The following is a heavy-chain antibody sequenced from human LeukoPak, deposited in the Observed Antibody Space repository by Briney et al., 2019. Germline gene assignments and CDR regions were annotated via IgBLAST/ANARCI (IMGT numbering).Heavy chain of an antibody. V-gene: IGHV3-7*01. CDR2: IKLDGSEK. Sequence: PGGSLRLSCVASGFTFGKYWMSWVRQAPGKGLEWVANIKLDGSEKNYVDSVKGRFTISRDNTKNSLYLQMNSLRAEDTAVYYCARYSSGSYWGQGTLVTVSS. CDR3: ARYSSGSY. D-gene: IGHD6-19*01. CDR1: GFTFGKYW. J-gene: IGHJ4*02.